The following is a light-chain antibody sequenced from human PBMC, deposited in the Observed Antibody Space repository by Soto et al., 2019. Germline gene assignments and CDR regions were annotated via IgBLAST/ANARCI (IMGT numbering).Light chain of an antibody. V-gene: IGKV1D-12*01. Sequence: DIQMTQSPSSVSASFGDRVSITCRASQDISGWLAWFQQKPGKAPNLLIYAASILQSGVPSRFSGSGSGTDFTLTITYLQPEDFATYYCQQANSFPWTFGQGTKVDI. CDR2: AAS. CDR3: QQANSFPWT. J-gene: IGKJ1*01. CDR1: QDISGW.